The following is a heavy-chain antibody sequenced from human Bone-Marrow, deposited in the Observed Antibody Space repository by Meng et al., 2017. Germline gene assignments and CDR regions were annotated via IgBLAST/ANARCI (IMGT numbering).Heavy chain of an antibody. J-gene: IGHJ4*02. CDR3: ARGNYYDSSGYFDY. V-gene: IGHV1-69*05. D-gene: IGHD3-22*01. Sequence: SVKVSCKASGGTFSSYAISWVRQAPGQGLKWMGGIIPIFGTANYAQKFQGRVTITTDESTSTAYMELSSLRSEDTAVYYCARGNYYDSSGYFDYWGQGTLVTCAS. CDR2: IIPIFGTA. CDR1: GGTFSSYA.